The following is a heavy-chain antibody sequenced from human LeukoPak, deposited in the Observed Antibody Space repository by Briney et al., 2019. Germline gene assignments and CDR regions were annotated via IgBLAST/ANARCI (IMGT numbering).Heavy chain of an antibody. J-gene: IGHJ4*02. CDR3: ARGGVALRYFDWLAFDY. CDR1: GGTFSSYA. D-gene: IGHD3-9*01. V-gene: IGHV1-69*13. Sequence: SVKVSCKASGGTFSSYAISWLRQAPGQGLEWMGGIIPIFGTANYAQKFQGRVTITADESTSTAYMELSSPRSEDTAVYYRARGGVALRYFDWLAFDYWGQGTLVTVSS. CDR2: IIPIFGTA.